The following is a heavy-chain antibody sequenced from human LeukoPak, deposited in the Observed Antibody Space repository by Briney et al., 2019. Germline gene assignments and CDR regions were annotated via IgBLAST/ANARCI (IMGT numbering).Heavy chain of an antibody. Sequence: KPSETLSLTCAVYGGSFSGYYWSWIRQPPGKGLEWIGEINHSGSTNYNPSLKSRVTISVDTSKNQFSLKLSSVTAADTAVYYCASLSIRRVDYWGQGTLVTVSS. CDR2: INHSGST. V-gene: IGHV4-34*01. CDR1: GGSFSGYY. D-gene: IGHD2-21*01. J-gene: IGHJ4*02. CDR3: ASLSIRRVDY.